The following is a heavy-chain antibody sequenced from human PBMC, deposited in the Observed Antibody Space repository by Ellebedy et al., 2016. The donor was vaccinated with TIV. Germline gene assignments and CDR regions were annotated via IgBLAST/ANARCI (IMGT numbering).Heavy chain of an antibody. CDR3: ARDRLVAVAGGGVDY. CDR2: INPSGGRT. V-gene: IGHV1-46*01. CDR1: GYTFTSYY. D-gene: IGHD6-19*01. J-gene: IGHJ4*02. Sequence: ASVKVSXXASGYTFTSYYMHWVRQAPGQGLEWMGIINPSGGRTSYAQKFQGRITMTRDTSTSTVYMGLSSLTSEDTAVYYCARDRLVAVAGGGVDYWGQGTLVTVSS.